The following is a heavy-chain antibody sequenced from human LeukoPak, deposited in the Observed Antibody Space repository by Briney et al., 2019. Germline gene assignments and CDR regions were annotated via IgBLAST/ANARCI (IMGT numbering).Heavy chain of an antibody. J-gene: IGHJ4*02. CDR1: GLTFNNYA. Sequence: GGSLRLSCEASGLTFNNYAMHWVRQSSGKGLEWVSGIGSSGGSTYYADSVKGRFTISRDNSKNTLYLQMNSLRAEDTAVYYCAKGGLDYYGSGSYYIDYWGQGTLVTVSS. CDR2: IGSSGGST. CDR3: AKGGLDYYGSGSYYIDY. D-gene: IGHD3-10*01. V-gene: IGHV3-23*01.